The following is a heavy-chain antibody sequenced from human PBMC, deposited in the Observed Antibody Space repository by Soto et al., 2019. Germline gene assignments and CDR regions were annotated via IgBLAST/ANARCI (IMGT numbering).Heavy chain of an antibody. CDR3: ARDRYVDTAMVADYYYGMDV. V-gene: IGHV4-30-4*01. CDR2: IYYSGST. D-gene: IGHD5-18*01. J-gene: IGHJ6*02. CDR1: GGSISSGDYY. Sequence: KPSETLSLTCTVSGGSISSGDYYWSWIRQPPGKGLEWIGYIYYSGSTYYNPSLKSRVTISVDTSKNQFSLKLSSVTAADTAVYYCARDRYVDTAMVADYYYGMDVWGQGTTVTVSS.